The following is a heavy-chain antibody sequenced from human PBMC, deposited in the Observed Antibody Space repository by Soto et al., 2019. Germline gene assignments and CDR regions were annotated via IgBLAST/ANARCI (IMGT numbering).Heavy chain of an antibody. Sequence: PSETLSLTCAVYGGSFSGYYWSWIRQPPGKGLEWIGEINHSGSTNYNPSLKSRVTISVDTSKNQFSLRAEDTAVYYCARDRAYYDFWSGPPYNWFDPWGQGTLVTVSS. V-gene: IGHV4-34*01. CDR1: GGSFSGYY. CDR2: INHSGST. J-gene: IGHJ5*02. CDR3: ARDRAYYDFWSGPPYNWFDP. D-gene: IGHD3-3*01.